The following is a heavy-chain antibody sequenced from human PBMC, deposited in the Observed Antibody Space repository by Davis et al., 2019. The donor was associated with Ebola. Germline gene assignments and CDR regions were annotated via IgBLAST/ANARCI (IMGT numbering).Heavy chain of an antibody. CDR1: GYNFNDHD. CDR3: ARGSSLWIGSKASFDY. J-gene: IGHJ4*02. D-gene: IGHD3-3*01. V-gene: IGHV1-2*02. CDR2: INLNSGDT. Sequence: ASVKVSCKASGYNFNDHDINWVRQAPGQGLEWMGWINLNSGDTSYAQKFHGRVTMTRDTSIFTAYMELSRLRSDDTTVYYCARGSSLWIGSKASFDYWGQGTLVTVSS.